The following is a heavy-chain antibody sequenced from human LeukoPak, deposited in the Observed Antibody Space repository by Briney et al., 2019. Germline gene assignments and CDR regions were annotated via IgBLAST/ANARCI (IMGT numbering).Heavy chain of an antibody. V-gene: IGHV4-59*01. D-gene: IGHD3-22*01. CDR3: ARALYLYDSSGLDN. CDR1: GGSISSYY. CDR2: IYYSGST. Sequence: AETLSLTCTVSGGSISSYYWIWIRQPSGKGREGMGYIYYSGSTNYNPSLTSRVTISVGTSKNQFPLKLSSVSAADTAVYNSARALYLYDSSGLDNWGQGNLVTVSS. J-gene: IGHJ4*02.